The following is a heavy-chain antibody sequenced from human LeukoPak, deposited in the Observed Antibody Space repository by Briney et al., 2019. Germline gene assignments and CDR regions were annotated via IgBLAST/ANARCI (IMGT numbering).Heavy chain of an antibody. D-gene: IGHD3/OR15-3a*01. CDR2: IYYIGGT. Sequence: SETLSLTCTVSGGSIRSYYWSWIRQPPGKGLEWLGYIYYIGGTNYNPSLKSRVTRSVDTSENQFSLKLSSVTAADTAVYYCARGGTGYSTQTWLNFDYWGQGILVAVSS. CDR1: GGSIRSYY. J-gene: IGHJ4*02. CDR3: ARGGTGYSTQTWLNFDY. V-gene: IGHV4-59*01.